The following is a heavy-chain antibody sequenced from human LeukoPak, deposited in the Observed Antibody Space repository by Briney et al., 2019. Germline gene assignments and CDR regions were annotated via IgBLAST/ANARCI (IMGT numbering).Heavy chain of an antibody. D-gene: IGHD6-13*01. CDR3: AKGRPNGQQLAAY. CDR1: GLTFSTYV. Sequence: GGSLRLSCAASGLTFSTYVMTWVRQAPGKGLEWVSIITGSSDAIHYAGSVKGRFTTSRDNSKNTLYLQMNSLRPEDTAIYYCAKGRPNGQQLAAYWGQGTLVTVSS. V-gene: IGHV3-23*01. CDR2: ITGSSDAI. J-gene: IGHJ4*02.